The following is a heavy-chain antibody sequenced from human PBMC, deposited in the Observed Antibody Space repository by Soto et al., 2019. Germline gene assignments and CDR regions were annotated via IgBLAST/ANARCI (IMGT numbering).Heavy chain of an antibody. CDR2: IRSDGSIT. CDR1: GFTFSGYW. Sequence: EVQLVESGGGLVQPGGSLRLSCAASGFTFSGYWMHWVRQAPGKGLVWVSRIRSDGSITSYADSVKGRFTISRDNARNTLYLQMNSLRAEDTAVYYCANPFYDYVWGSYRFDYWGQGTLVTVSS. J-gene: IGHJ4*02. V-gene: IGHV3-74*01. D-gene: IGHD3-16*02. CDR3: ANPFYDYVWGSYRFDY.